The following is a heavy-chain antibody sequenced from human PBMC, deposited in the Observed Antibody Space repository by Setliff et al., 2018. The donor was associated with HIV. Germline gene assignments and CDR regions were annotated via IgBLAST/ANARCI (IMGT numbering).Heavy chain of an antibody. CDR3: TRDRYSSGWYGMDV. Sequence: GGSLRLSCTASGFIFGDYAMSWVRQAPGKGLEWVGFIRTKAKGGTAEYAASVKGRFTFSRDDSKSIAYLQMNSLKTEDTAVYYCTRDRYSSGWYGMDVWGQGTTVTVSS. V-gene: IGHV3-49*04. J-gene: IGHJ6*02. D-gene: IGHD6-19*01. CDR1: GFIFGDYA. CDR2: IRTKAKGGTA.